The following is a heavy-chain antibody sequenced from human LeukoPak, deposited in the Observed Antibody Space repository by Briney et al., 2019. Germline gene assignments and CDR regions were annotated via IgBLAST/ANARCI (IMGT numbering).Heavy chain of an antibody. CDR2: IRTQANNDAT. Sequence: PGGSLRLSCAASGFTFSDSAMHWVRQASGKGLEGLGRIRTQANNDATAYGASVKGRFIISRDDSRNTAYLQMNSLKTEDTAVYYCAGDYNSLTGLNYWGQGTLDTVSS. CDR3: AGDYNSLTGLNY. J-gene: IGHJ4*02. CDR1: GFTFSDSA. D-gene: IGHD3-9*01. V-gene: IGHV3-73*01.